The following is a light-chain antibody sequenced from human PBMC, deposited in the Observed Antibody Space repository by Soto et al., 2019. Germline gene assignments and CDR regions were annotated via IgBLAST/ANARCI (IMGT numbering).Light chain of an antibody. V-gene: IGLV2-14*01. CDR1: SSDVGGYNY. Sequence: QSALTQPASVSGSPGQSITISCTGTSSDVGGYNYVSWYQQHPGEAPKLMIYDVSNRPSGVSNRFSGSKSGNTASLTISGLPAEDEADYYCSSYTSSRRVFGTGTKLTVL. CDR3: SSYTSSRRV. J-gene: IGLJ1*01. CDR2: DVS.